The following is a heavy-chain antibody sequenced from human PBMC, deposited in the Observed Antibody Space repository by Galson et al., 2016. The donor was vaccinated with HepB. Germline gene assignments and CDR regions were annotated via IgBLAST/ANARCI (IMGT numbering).Heavy chain of an antibody. V-gene: IGHV4-59*01. Sequence: SETLSLTCTVSGGSISRYYWNWIRQPPGKRLEWIGNIYHSGSTNYNPSLKSRVTMSLDTSKNQFSLKLISVTAADPAVDYFAMSSGWFFDPWGQGTLVSVSS. CDR2: IYHSGST. J-gene: IGHJ5*02. CDR3: AMSSGWFFDP. D-gene: IGHD6-19*01. CDR1: GGSISRYY.